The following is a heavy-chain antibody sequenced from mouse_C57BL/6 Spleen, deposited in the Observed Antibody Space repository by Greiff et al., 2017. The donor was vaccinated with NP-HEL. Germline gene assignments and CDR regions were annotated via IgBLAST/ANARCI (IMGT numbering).Heavy chain of an antibody. CDR3: ALGYYAMDY. D-gene: IGHD4-1*01. CDR2: IYPGSGNT. J-gene: IGHJ4*01. V-gene: IGHV1-66*01. Sequence: QGLEWIGWIYPGSGNTKYNEKFKGKATLTADTSSSTAYMQLSSLTSEDSAVYYCALGYYAMDYWGQGTSVTVSS.